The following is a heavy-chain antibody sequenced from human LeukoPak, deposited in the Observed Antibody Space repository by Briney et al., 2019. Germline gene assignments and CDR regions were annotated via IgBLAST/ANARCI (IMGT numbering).Heavy chain of an antibody. Sequence: GGSLRLSCAASGFTLSSYAMSWVRQAPGKGLEWVSAISGSGGSTYYADSVKGRFTISRDNSKNTLYLQMNSLRAEDTAVYYCAKDPSTLRFLEWLSFFDYWGQGTLVTVSS. V-gene: IGHV3-23*01. J-gene: IGHJ4*02. CDR2: ISGSGGST. CDR1: GFTLSSYA. D-gene: IGHD3-3*01. CDR3: AKDPSTLRFLEWLSFFDY.